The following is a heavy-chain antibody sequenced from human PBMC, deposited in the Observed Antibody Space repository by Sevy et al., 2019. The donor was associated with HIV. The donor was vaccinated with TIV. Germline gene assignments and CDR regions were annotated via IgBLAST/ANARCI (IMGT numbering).Heavy chain of an antibody. CDR1: GFTFSSYSLSSYS. CDR2: ISSGSSYI. J-gene: IGHJ6*02. D-gene: IGHD1-26*01. CDR3: ARDRGVGTSSYGMDV. V-gene: IGHV3-21*01. Sequence: GGSLRLSCAASGFTFSSYSLSSYSMNWVRQAPGKGQEWVSSISSGSSYIFYADSVKGRFTISRDNAKNSLYLQMNSLRAEDTAVYYCARDRGVGTSSYGMDVWGQGTTVTVSS.